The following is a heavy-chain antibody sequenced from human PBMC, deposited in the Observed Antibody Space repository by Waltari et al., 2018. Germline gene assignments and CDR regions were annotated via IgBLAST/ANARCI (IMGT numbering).Heavy chain of an antibody. V-gene: IGHV1-69*01. CDR1: GGTFSSYA. D-gene: IGHD4-4*01. CDR2: IIPIIGTA. J-gene: IGHJ6*03. Sequence: QVQLVQSGAEVKKPGSSVKVSCKASGGTFSSYAISWVRQAPGQGLEWMGGIIPIIGTANYAQKFPGRVTITADESTSTAYMELSSLRSEDTAVYYCARDTYSMNYYYYYMDVWGKGTTVTVSS. CDR3: ARDTYSMNYYYYYMDV.